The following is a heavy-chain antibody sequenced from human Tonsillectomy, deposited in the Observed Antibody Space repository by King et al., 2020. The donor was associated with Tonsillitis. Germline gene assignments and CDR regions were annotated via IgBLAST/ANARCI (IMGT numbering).Heavy chain of an antibody. CDR2: ISYDGRNK. V-gene: IGHV3-30*04. CDR1: GFTFSSYA. J-gene: IGHJ4*02. D-gene: IGHD5-18*01. Sequence: VQLVESGGGVVQPGRSLRLSCAASGFTFSSYAMHWVRQAPGKGLEWVAVISYDGRNKYYADSVKGRFTISRDNSKNTLYLQMNSLRAEDTAVYYCARVVAGYSYPPDYWGQGTLVTVSS. CDR3: ARVVAGYSYPPDY.